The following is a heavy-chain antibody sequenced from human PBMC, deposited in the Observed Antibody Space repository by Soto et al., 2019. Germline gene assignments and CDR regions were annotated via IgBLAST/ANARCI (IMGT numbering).Heavy chain of an antibody. CDR3: ARYYDSSGYFDY. J-gene: IGHJ4*02. Sequence: SETLSLTCTVSGGSISSGAYYWTWIRQHPGQGLEWIGYIYFSGSTYYSPSLKSRITISVDTSRNQFSLKLSSVTAADTAVYYCARYYDSSGYFDYWGQGTLVTVSS. D-gene: IGHD3-22*01. CDR1: GGSISSGAYY. V-gene: IGHV4-31*03. CDR2: IYFSGST.